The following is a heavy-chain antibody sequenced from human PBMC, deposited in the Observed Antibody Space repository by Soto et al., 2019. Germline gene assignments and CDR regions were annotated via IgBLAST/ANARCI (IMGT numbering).Heavy chain of an antibody. CDR2: ISGSGGST. CDR3: AHLSGYYDSSGYPIDY. V-gene: IGHV3-23*01. D-gene: IGHD3-22*01. J-gene: IGHJ4*02. Sequence: GGSLRLSCAASGFTFSSYAMSWVRQAPGKGLEWVSAISGSGGSTYYADSVKGRFTISRDNSKNTLYLQMNSLRAEDTAVYYCAHLSGYYDSSGYPIDYWGQGTLVTVSS. CDR1: GFTFSSYA.